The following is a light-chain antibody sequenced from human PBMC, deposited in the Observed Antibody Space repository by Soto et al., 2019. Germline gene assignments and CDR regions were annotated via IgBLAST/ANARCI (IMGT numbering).Light chain of an antibody. CDR1: QSINIY. J-gene: IGKJ4*01. V-gene: IGKV1-39*01. CDR3: QQNYRTPLT. Sequence: DIQMTQSPSSLSASVGDRVTIACRASQSINIYLSWYQQEPGKAPKLLMYDGSSLQSGVPSRFSGSGSGTHFTLTISSLQREDFATYYCQQNYRTPLTFGGGTNVEIK. CDR2: DGS.